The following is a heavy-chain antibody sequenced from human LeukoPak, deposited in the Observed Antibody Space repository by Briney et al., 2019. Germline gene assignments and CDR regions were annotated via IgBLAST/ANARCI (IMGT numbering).Heavy chain of an antibody. CDR1: GFTFTSSA. D-gene: IGHD3-9*01. CDR2: IVVGSGNT. CDR3: AAGFGYDILTGYSPS. V-gene: IGHV1-58*01. J-gene: IGHJ5*02. Sequence: EASVNVSCKASGFTFTSSAVQWVRQARGQRLEWIGWIVVGSGNTNYAQKFQERVTITRDMSTSTAYMEPSSLRSEDTAVYYCAAGFGYDILTGYSPSWGQGTLVTVSS.